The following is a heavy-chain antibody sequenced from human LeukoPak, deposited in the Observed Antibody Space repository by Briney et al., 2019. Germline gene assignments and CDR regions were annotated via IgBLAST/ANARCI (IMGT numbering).Heavy chain of an antibody. J-gene: IGHJ3*02. CDR3: ARGSMTGAKFLAFEI. D-gene: IGHD1-20*01. V-gene: IGHV1-18*01. Sequence: ASVNVSCKASGYTFTTYGIAWVRQAPGQGLEWMGWISGYNGNTNYAQKLQGRVTMTTDTSTSTTNVELRSLRFDDTAVYYCARGSMTGAKFLAFEIWGQGAMVTVSS. CDR2: ISGYNGNT. CDR1: GYTFTTYG.